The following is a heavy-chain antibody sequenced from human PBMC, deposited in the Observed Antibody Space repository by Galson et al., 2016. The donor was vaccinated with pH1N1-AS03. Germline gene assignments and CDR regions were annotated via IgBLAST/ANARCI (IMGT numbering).Heavy chain of an antibody. Sequence: SLRLSCAASGFTFKSYWMSWVRQAPGKGLEWVANINQDENEKYCVDSVKGRFTISRDNAKNSLYLEMNSLRAEHTALYYCARESTGTEHIVVVTGRYGYYYMDVWGKGTTVTVSS. V-gene: IGHV3-7*03. CDR1: GFTFKSYW. CDR2: INQDENEK. D-gene: IGHD2-21*02. J-gene: IGHJ6*03. CDR3: ARESTGTEHIVVVTGRYGYYYMDV.